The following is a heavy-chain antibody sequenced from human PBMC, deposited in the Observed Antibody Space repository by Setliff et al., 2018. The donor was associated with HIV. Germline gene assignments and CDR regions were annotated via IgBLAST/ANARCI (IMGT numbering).Heavy chain of an antibody. CDR1: GFTFSDHY. CDR3: ASHSVKQRHFDP. D-gene: IGHD6-25*01. V-gene: IGHV3-72*01. CDR2: IKRKVDAYTT. J-gene: IGHJ5*02. Sequence: GGSLRLSCVASGFTFSDHYMDWVRQAPGKGPEWIGRIKRKVDAYTTEYAASVKGRFTISRDDSQSSLYLQMNSLRGEDSVVYECASHSVKQRHFDPWGQGTLVTVSS.